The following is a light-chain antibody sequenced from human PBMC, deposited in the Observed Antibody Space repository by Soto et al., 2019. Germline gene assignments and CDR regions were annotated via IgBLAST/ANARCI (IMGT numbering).Light chain of an antibody. CDR3: QLYNNYGSWT. CDR2: KAS. J-gene: IGKJ1*01. CDR1: QSISGW. Sequence: DMQVTQSPSTLSASVGDRVTITCRASQSISGWLAWYQQKPGKAPNLLIYKASTLESGVPSRFIGSVSVTEFTLTISSLQPDDFSPYYCQLYNNYGSWTFVQGTKVEIK. V-gene: IGKV1-5*03.